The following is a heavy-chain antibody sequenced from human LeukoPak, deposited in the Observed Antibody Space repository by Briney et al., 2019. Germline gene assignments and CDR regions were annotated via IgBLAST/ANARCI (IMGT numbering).Heavy chain of an antibody. D-gene: IGHD6-13*01. Sequence: GGSLRLSCAASGFSFSSYAMHWVRQPPGKGPEWVAIISNDGGSEHYADSVKGRFTISRDSSKNTLYLQMNSLRPDDTAVYYCARVAVIAAPAWGQGALVTVSS. V-gene: IGHV3-30*01. CDR2: ISNDGGSE. J-gene: IGHJ5*02. CDR3: ARVAVIAAPA. CDR1: GFSFSSYA.